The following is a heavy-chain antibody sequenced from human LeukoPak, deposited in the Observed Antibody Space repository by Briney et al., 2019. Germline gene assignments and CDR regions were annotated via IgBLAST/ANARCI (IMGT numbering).Heavy chain of an antibody. CDR2: INPSGGST. V-gene: IGHV1-46*01. D-gene: IGHD3-9*01. CDR3: ARDDIWTAYYTYLPDY. CDR1: GYTFTSYY. J-gene: IGHJ4*02. Sequence: ASVKVSCKASGYTFTSYYMHWVRQAPGQGLEWMGIINPSGGSTSYAQKFQGRVTMTRDTSTSTVYMELSSLRSEDTAVYYCARDDIWTAYYTYLPDYWGQGTLVTVSS.